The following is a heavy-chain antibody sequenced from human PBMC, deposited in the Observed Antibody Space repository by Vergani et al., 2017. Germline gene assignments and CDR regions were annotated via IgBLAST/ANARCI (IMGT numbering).Heavy chain of an antibody. CDR3: ARDGGKYSSGWIDYYYGMDV. CDR2: IWYDGSNK. J-gene: IGHJ6*02. D-gene: IGHD6-19*01. Sequence: VQLLESGGGLVQPGGSLRLSCAASGFTFSSYGMHWVRQAPGKGLEWVAVIWYDGSNKYYADSVKGRFTISRDNSKNTLYLQMNSLRAEDTAVYYCARDGGKYSSGWIDYYYGMDVWGQGTTVTVSS. CDR1: GFTFSSYG. V-gene: IGHV3-33*01.